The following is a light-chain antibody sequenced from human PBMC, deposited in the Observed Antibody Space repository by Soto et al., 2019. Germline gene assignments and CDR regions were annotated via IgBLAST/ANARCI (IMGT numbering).Light chain of an antibody. J-gene: IGLJ3*02. Sequence: QSVLTQPPSASGTPGQRVTISCSGSNSNIGSHSVNWFQQLPGTAPKLLIYSYSQRPSGVPDRFSGSKSGTSASLAISGLQSDDEADYYCAAWDDSLNGVMFGGGTKLTVL. CDR3: AAWDDSLNGVM. CDR1: NSNIGSHS. CDR2: SYS. V-gene: IGLV1-44*01.